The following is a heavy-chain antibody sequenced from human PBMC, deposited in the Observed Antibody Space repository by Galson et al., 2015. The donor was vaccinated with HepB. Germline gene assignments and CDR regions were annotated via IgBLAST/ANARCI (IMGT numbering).Heavy chain of an antibody. J-gene: IGHJ6*02. CDR2: TSHDENDQ. CDR3: AKGLHSGSYSDVYYGMDV. Sequence: SLRLPCATSGFTFRASAIYWVRQAPGKGLEWAAVTSHDENDQRYEDSVKGRFTISRDNAKNTLYLQMNSLRPEDTAVYYCAKGLHSGSYSDVYYGMDVWGQGTTVTVSS. CDR1: GFTFRASA. V-gene: IGHV3-30-3*01. D-gene: IGHD1-26*01.